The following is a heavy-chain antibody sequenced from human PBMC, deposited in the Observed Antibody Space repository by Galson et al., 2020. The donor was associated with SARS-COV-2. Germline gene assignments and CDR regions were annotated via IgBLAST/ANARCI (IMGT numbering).Heavy chain of an antibody. D-gene: IGHD3-10*01. Sequence: SETLSLTCSVSGESISMRNQYWVWIRQPPGKGLEWIGNIYKSGSTYYNPSLKSRVTMSIDRYKDQFSLRLTSVTAADTAMYYCARERGVIPVWGMSPTGDGMEVWGQGTTVIVSS. V-gene: IGHV4-39*07. J-gene: IGHJ6*02. CDR1: GESISMRNQY. CDR2: IYKSGST. CDR3: ARERGVIPVWGMSPTGDGMEV.